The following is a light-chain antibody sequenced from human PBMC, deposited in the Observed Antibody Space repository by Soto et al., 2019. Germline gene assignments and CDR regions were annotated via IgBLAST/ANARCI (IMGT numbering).Light chain of an antibody. CDR3: QQSYNTPRT. CDR1: QSVSTF. V-gene: IGKV1-39*01. J-gene: IGKJ1*01. Sequence: DIQLTQSPSSLSASVGDRVTLTCRASQSVSTFLNWYQQKPGGAPKLLIYGAYNLQSGVPSRFSGSGSGTDFTLTISGLTPEDFATYFCQQSYNTPRTFGQGTKVDIK. CDR2: GAY.